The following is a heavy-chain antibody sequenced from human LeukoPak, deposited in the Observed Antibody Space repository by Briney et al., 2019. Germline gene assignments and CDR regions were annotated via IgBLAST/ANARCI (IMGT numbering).Heavy chain of an antibody. J-gene: IGHJ4*02. CDR2: IYYSGST. D-gene: IGHD2/OR15-2a*01. CDR3: ARLSPNSNSHLPPSH. V-gene: IGHV4-39*01. CDR1: GGSISSGGYY. Sequence: KPSETLSLTCTVSGGSISSGGYYWGWIRQPPGKGLEWIGSIYYSGSTYYNPSLKSRLTISVDTSKNQFSLKLSSVTAADTAVYYCARLSPNSNSHLPPSHWGQGALVTVSP.